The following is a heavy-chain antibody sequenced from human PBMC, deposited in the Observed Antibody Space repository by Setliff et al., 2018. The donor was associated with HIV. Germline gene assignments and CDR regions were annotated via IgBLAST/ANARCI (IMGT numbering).Heavy chain of an antibody. CDR2: ISGNGGST. CDR3: ARSPLYSSGSFDY. D-gene: IGHD6-19*01. CDR1: EFTFSSYT. J-gene: IGHJ4*02. Sequence: PGVSLRLSCTASEFTFSSYTMHWVRQAPGKGLEYVSAISGNGGSTYYADSVKGRFTISRDNSKNTLSLQMGSLRAEDMAVYFCARSPLYSSGSFDYWGQGALVTVSS. V-gene: IGHV3-64*02.